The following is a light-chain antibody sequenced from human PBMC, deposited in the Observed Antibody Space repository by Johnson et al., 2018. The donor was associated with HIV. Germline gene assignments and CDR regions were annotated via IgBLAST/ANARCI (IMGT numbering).Light chain of an antibody. Sequence: QSVFTQPPSVSAAPGQKVTISCSGTSSNIGNHYVSWYQLLPGTAPKLLIYDNNQRPSGIPDRFSVSKSGTSATLGITGLQTGDEADYYCGTWDSSLSASYVCGTGTKVTVL. V-gene: IGLV1-51*01. J-gene: IGLJ1*01. CDR3: GTWDSSLSASYV. CDR1: SSNIGNHY. CDR2: DNN.